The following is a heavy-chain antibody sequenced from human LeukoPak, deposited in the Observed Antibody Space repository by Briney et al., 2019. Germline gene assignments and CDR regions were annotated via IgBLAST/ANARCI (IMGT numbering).Heavy chain of an antibody. V-gene: IGHV4-61*01. Sequence: SETLSLTCTVSGGSISSSNYYWGWIRQPPGKGLEWIGYISYSGSTDYNPSLKSRVTISVDTSKNQFSLKLSSVTAADTAVYYCAREGYYGSGSYLGNWFDPWGQGTLVTVSS. D-gene: IGHD3-10*01. CDR1: GGSISSSNYY. CDR2: ISYSGST. J-gene: IGHJ5*02. CDR3: AREGYYGSGSYLGNWFDP.